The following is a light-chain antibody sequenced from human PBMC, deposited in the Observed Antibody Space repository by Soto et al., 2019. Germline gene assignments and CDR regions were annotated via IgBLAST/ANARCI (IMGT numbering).Light chain of an antibody. J-gene: IGKJ4*01. V-gene: IGKV3-20*01. CDR3: QQYASSPPLT. CDR1: QSVRTS. CDR2: GAS. Sequence: EIVLTQSPGTLSLSPGERATLSCRASQSVRTSLAWYQQKPGQAPRLLICGASSRATAIPDRFSGSGSGTDFTLTISRLEPEDFAVYYCQQYASSPPLTFGGGTKVDIK.